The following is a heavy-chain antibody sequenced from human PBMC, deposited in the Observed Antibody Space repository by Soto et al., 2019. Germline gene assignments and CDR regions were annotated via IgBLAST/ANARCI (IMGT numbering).Heavy chain of an antibody. V-gene: IGHV4-34*01. CDR1: GGSFSGYY. Sequence: QVQLQQWGAGLLKPSETLSLTCAVYGGSFSGYYWSWIRQPPGKGLEWIGEINHSGSTNYNPSLKSRVTISVDPSKNQFSLKLSSVTAADTAVYYCARGYGDFWSGYYTGRRFDPWGQGTLVTVSS. J-gene: IGHJ5*02. CDR2: INHSGST. D-gene: IGHD3-3*01. CDR3: ARGYGDFWSGYYTGRRFDP.